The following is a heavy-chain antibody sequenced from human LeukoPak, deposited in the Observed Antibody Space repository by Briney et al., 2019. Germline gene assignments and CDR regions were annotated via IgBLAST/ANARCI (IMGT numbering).Heavy chain of an antibody. Sequence: PGGSLRLSCAPSGFTFTDYSMNWVRQAQGTGLEWVASISTVSTYTFYADSVNGRFSISRDNVRNLLYLQMSSLGAEDTAVYYCARDGSGFYLYNYMDVWGKGTTVTVSS. CDR1: GFTFTDYS. D-gene: IGHD6-25*01. CDR2: ISTVSTYT. J-gene: IGHJ6*03. CDR3: ARDGSGFYLYNYMDV. V-gene: IGHV3-21*06.